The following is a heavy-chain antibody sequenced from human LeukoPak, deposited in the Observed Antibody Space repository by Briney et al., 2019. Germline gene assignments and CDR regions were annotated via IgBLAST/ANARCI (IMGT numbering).Heavy chain of an antibody. V-gene: IGHV4-59*12. Sequence: PSETLSLTCTVSGDSISSYYWSWIRQPPGKGLEWIGYFSYSGSTNYNPSLKSRVTISVDTSKNQFSLKLSSVTAADTAVYYCAKRVAAAGIFDYWGQGTLVTVSS. J-gene: IGHJ4*02. CDR1: GDSISSYY. CDR3: AKRVAAAGIFDY. D-gene: IGHD6-13*01. CDR2: FSYSGST.